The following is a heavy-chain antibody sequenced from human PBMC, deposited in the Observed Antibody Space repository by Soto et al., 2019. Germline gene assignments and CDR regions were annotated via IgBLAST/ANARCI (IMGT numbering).Heavy chain of an antibody. CDR1: GDSVSSGGYY. J-gene: IGHJ3*01. CDR3: AWENFGVIIHDVFDL. Sequence: SETLSLTCTVSGDSVSSGGYYWNWIRQHPGRGLEWLGYIYDSETTYYNPSLESRLSISVDASKNQFSLKVTSVTPADTAVYYCAWENFGVIIHDVFDLWGQGTMVT. CDR2: IYDSETT. V-gene: IGHV4-31*02. D-gene: IGHD2-8*01.